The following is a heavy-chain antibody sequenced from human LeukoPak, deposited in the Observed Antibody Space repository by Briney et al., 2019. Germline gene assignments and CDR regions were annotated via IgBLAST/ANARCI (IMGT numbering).Heavy chain of an antibody. J-gene: IGHJ4*02. D-gene: IGHD2-15*01. CDR2: ISYDGSNK. CDR1: GFTFSSYA. CDR3: LRIYFDY. Sequence: GGSLRLSCAASGFTFSSYAMHWVRQAPGKGLEWVAVISYDGSNKYYADSVKGRFTISRDISKNTLYLQMNSLRAEDTAVYYCLRIYFDYWGQGTLVTVSS. V-gene: IGHV3-30*04.